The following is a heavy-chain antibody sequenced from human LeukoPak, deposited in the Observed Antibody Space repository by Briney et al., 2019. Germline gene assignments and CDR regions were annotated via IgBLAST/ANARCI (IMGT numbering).Heavy chain of an antibody. V-gene: IGHV3-21*01. D-gene: IGHD3-3*01. CDR1: GFTFSSYS. J-gene: IGHJ4*02. CDR2: ISSSSSYI. CDR3: ASRRITIFGVVISDY. Sequence: GGSLRLSCAASGFTFSSYSMNWVRQAPGKGLEWVSSISSSSSYIYYADSVKRRFTISRDNAKNSLYLQMNSLRAEDTAVYYCASRRITIFGVVISDYWGQGTLVTVSS.